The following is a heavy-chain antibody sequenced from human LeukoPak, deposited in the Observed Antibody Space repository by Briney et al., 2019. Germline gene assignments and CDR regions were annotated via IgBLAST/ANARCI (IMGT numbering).Heavy chain of an antibody. CDR2: IYYSGTT. CDR3: ARADDRRDGYINDAFDI. Sequence: SETLSLTCIVSGGSISSNSYNWGWIRQPPGKGLEWIGTIYYSGTTYYNPSLKSRVTISVDTSEKQFSLKLNSVTAADTAVYYCARADDRRDGYINDAFDIWGQGTMVTVSS. D-gene: IGHD5-24*01. CDR1: GGSISSNSYN. J-gene: IGHJ3*02. V-gene: IGHV4-39*07.